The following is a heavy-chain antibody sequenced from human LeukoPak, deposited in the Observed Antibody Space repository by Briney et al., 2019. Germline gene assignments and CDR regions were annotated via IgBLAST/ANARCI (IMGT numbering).Heavy chain of an antibody. Sequence: PSETLPLTRTVSGGSISSYYWSWIRQPPGKGLERIGYIYYSGSTNYNPSLKSRVTISVDTSKNQFSLKLSSVTAADTAVYYCARAAAGTSRYFDYWGQGTLVTVSS. CDR2: IYYSGST. CDR3: ARAAAGTSRYFDY. V-gene: IGHV4-59*01. D-gene: IGHD6-13*01. J-gene: IGHJ4*02. CDR1: GGSISSYY.